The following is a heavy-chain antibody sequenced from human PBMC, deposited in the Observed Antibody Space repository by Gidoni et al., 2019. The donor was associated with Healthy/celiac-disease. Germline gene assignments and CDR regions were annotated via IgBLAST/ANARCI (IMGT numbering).Heavy chain of an antibody. CDR2: IYYSGST. Sequence: QVQLQESGPGLVKPSATLSLPCTVSGGSISSYYWSWIRQPPGKGLEWIGYIYYSGSTNYNPSLKSRVTISVDTSKNQFSLKLSSVTAADTAVYYCARGVVPAAHNWFDPWGQGTLVTVSS. CDR3: ARGVVPAAHNWFDP. CDR1: GGSISSYY. J-gene: IGHJ5*02. D-gene: IGHD2-2*01. V-gene: IGHV4-59*01.